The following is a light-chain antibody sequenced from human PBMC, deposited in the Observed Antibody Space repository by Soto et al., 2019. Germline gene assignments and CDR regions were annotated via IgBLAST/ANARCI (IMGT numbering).Light chain of an antibody. Sequence: DIVMTQSPDSLAVSLGERATINCKSSQSVLLSSNNKNYLAWYQQKQGQPPKXXIYWASTRESGVPDRFSGSGSGTDFTLTISSLQAEDVAVYYCQQYYSTPWTFGQGTKVDIK. CDR3: QQYYSTPWT. CDR2: WAS. J-gene: IGKJ1*01. V-gene: IGKV4-1*01. CDR1: QSVLLSSNNKNY.